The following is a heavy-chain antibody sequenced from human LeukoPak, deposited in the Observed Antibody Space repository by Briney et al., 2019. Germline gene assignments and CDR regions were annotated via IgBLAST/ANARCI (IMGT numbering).Heavy chain of an antibody. V-gene: IGHV3-64D*06. CDR1: GFTVTHYA. CDR2: VDANGRTT. Sequence: GRSLRLSCSASGFTVTHYAMHWVRQAPGKGLEYVSAVDANGRTTYYADSVKGRFTISRDDSKNTLYLHMSSLRPEDTAIYYCYCRDDLPAWGQGTLVTISS. CDR3: YCRDDLPA. D-gene: IGHD5-24*01. J-gene: IGHJ5*02.